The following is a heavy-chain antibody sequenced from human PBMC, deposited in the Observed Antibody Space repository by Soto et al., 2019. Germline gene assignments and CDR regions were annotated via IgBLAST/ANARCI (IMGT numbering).Heavy chain of an antibody. D-gene: IGHD3-22*01. CDR2: ISAYNTNT. CDR1: GYTFTSYH. Sequence: ASVKVSCKTSGYTFTSYHISWVRQAPGQGLEWMGWISAYNTNTNYAQKFQGRVTMTTDTLTSTAYMELRSLRAEDTAVYYCASHPRDSSGYWYYFDYWGQGTLVTVSS. J-gene: IGHJ4*02. V-gene: IGHV1-18*01. CDR3: ASHPRDSSGYWYYFDY.